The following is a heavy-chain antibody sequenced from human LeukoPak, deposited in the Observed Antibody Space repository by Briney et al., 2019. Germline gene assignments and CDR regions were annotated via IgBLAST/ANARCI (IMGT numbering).Heavy chain of an antibody. Sequence: ASVKVSCKASGYTFTSYYMHWVRQAPGQGLEWVGIINPSGGSTSYAQKFQGRVTMTRDMSTSTVYMELSSLRSEDTAVYYCARDRLSGDAFDIWGQGTMVTVSS. J-gene: IGHJ3*02. V-gene: IGHV1-46*01. CDR1: GYTFTSYY. CDR3: ARDRLSGDAFDI. D-gene: IGHD3-10*01. CDR2: INPSGGST.